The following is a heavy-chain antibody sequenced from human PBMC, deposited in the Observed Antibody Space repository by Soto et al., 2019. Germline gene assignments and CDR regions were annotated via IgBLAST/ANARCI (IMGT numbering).Heavy chain of an antibody. CDR3: ARDDYGDYAAVY. D-gene: IGHD4-17*01. V-gene: IGHV3-30-3*01. CDR2: ISYDGSNK. CDR1: GFTFSSYA. J-gene: IGHJ4*02. Sequence: QVQLVESGGGVVQPGRSLRLSGAASGFTFSSYAMHWVRQAPGKGLEWVAVISYDGSNKYYADSVKGRFTISRDNSKNTLYLQMNSLRAEDTAVYYCARDDYGDYAAVYWGQGTLVTVSS.